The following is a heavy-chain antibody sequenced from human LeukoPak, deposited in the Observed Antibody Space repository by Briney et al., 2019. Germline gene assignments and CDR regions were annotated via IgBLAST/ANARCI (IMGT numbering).Heavy chain of an antibody. CDR2: IKPNSGGT. D-gene: IGHD6-19*01. CDR1: GYTFTGYY. Sequence: ASVKVSCKATGYTFTGYYMHWVRQAPGQGLEWMGWIKPNSGGTNNAQKFQGRVTMTRDTSISTAYMELSRLRSDDTAMYYCARVASSGWHQGHSFDIWGQGTMVTVSS. V-gene: IGHV1-2*02. J-gene: IGHJ3*02. CDR3: ARVASSGWHQGHSFDI.